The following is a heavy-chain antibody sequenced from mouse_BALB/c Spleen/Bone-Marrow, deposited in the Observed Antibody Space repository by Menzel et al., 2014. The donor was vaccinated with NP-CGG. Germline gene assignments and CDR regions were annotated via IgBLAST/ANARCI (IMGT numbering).Heavy chain of an antibody. J-gene: IGHJ2*01. Sequence: VQLQQSGAELAKPGAPVKMSCKASGYTFTNCWMHWVKQRPGQGLEWIGYINPSTGYTEYNQKFKDKATLTADKSSSTAYMQLSSLTSEDSAVYYCARIYYYGRDYWGQGTTLTVSS. CDR1: GYTFTNCW. CDR3: ARIYYYGRDY. D-gene: IGHD1-1*01. CDR2: INPSTGYT. V-gene: IGHV1-7*01.